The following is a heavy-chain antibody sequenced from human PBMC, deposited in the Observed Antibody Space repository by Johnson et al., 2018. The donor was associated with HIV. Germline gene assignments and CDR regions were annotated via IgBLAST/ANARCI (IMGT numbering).Heavy chain of an antibody. V-gene: IGHV3-30*04. CDR1: GFTFSSYA. Sequence: QVQLVESGGGVVQPGRSLRLSCAASGFTFSSYAMHWVRQAPGKGLEWVAVISYDGSNKYYADSVKGRFTISRDNSKNTLYLQMNNLTIEDTAVYSCARFGYSGYEGDAFDIWGQGTMVTVSS. CDR2: ISYDGSNK. CDR3: ARFGYSGYEGDAFDI. J-gene: IGHJ3*02. D-gene: IGHD5-12*01.